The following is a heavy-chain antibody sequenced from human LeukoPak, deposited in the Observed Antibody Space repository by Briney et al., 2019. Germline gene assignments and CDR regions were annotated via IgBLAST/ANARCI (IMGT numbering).Heavy chain of an antibody. CDR1: GDSISRVY. V-gene: IGHV4-59*08. Sequence: SETLSLTCTVSGDSISRVYWNWLPQPPGKALEWFGYINNSGSTNYNPSLKSRIAILKKTTKNQFSPNMRLVTAETAVDDYCARAVKGFWSGPIDYWGQGTLVTVSS. CDR3: ARAVKGFWSGPIDY. D-gene: IGHD3-3*01. J-gene: IGHJ4*02. CDR2: INNSGST.